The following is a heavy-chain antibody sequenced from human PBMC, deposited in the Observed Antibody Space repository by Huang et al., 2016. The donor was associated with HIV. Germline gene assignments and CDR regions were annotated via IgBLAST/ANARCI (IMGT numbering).Heavy chain of an antibody. D-gene: IGHD5-12*01. CDR3: AKSFHSGYDVDTFDV. CDR2: MSYKGSNK. Sequence: QVQLVESGGGVVQPGGSLRLSCVASGFTFSDYGMHWVRQAPGKGLEWVSVMSYKGSNKVYGDSIKGRFTISRDNSKNTLYLHMNSLRVEDTAVYYCAKSFHSGYDVDTFDVWGQGTLVTVTS. CDR1: GFTFSDYG. J-gene: IGHJ3*01. V-gene: IGHV3-30*19.